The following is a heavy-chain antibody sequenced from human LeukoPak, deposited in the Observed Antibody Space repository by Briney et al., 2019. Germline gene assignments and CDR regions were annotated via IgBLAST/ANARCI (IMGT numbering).Heavy chain of an antibody. J-gene: IGHJ4*02. CDR1: GFVFSDYG. V-gene: IGHV3-30*02. CDR2: VRYDGSNE. CDR3: AKEFDSGYHSEGPKY. Sequence: GGSLRLSCAASGFVFSDYGMHWVRQAPGKGLEWVAFVRYDGSNEYYVGSVKGRFTISRDNSKNTLYLQMNSLRAEDTAVYSCAKEFDSGYHSEGPKYWGQGTLVTVSS. D-gene: IGHD5-12*01.